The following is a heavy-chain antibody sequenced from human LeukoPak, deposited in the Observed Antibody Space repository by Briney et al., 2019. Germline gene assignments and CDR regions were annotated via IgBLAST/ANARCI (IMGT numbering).Heavy chain of an antibody. J-gene: IGHJ4*02. CDR2: INHSGST. D-gene: IGHD3-10*01. V-gene: IGHV4-34*01. CDR3: ARGWGYYGSGRTTHYFDY. CDR1: GGSFGGYY. Sequence: SETLSLTCAVYGGSFGGYYWSWIRQPPGKGLEWIGEINHSGSTNYNPSLKSRVTISVDTSKNQFSLKLSSVTAADTAVYYCARGWGYYGSGRTTHYFDYWGQGTLVTVSS.